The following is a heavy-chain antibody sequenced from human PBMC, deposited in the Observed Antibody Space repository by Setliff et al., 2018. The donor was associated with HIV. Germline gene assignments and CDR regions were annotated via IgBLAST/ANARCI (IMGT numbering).Heavy chain of an antibody. D-gene: IGHD4-17*01. CDR3: ARSTTAD. V-gene: IGHV1-2*02. J-gene: IGHJ4*02. CDR2: INPNSGGT. CDR1: GDTFSGHY. Sequence: ASVKVSCKASGDTFSGHYMHWVRQAPGQGLEWLGWINPNSGGTKYAQKFQGRLTMTRDTSITTVYMELSRLRSDDTAVYYCARSTTADWGQGTMVTVSS.